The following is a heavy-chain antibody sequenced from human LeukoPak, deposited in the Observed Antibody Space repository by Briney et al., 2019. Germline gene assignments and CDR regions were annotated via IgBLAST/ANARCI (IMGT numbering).Heavy chain of an antibody. D-gene: IGHD3-16*01. J-gene: IGHJ4*02. CDR2: ISAYNGNT. Sequence: GASVKVSCKASGYTFGNSGVSWVRQAPGQGLEWMGWISAYNGNTNYAQKFQGRVIMTTDSSTSTAYMELRSLRSDDTAVYYCATGGSAPRNIDYWGQGTVVTVSS. CDR1: GYTFGNSG. CDR3: ATGGSAPRNIDY. V-gene: IGHV1-18*01.